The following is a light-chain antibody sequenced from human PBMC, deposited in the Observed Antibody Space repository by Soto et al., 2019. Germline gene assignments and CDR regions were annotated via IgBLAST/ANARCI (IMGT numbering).Light chain of an antibody. CDR3: QQYGTAPIT. Sequence: ELVLTQSPGTLSLSPGERATLSCRASQSVASRHLAWYQQTPGQAPRLLISDASSRATGIPDRFSGSASGTDFTLTSSRLEPEDSAMYYCQQYGTAPITFGQGTRVDIK. CDR1: QSVASRH. CDR2: DAS. V-gene: IGKV3-20*01. J-gene: IGKJ5*01.